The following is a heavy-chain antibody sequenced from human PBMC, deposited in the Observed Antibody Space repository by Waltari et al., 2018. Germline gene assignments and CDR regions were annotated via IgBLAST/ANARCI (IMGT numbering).Heavy chain of an antibody. V-gene: IGHV3-73*02. CDR3: TIQTNSIHDY. CDR2: IRLKSNNYAT. CDR1: GFTISGSP. D-gene: IGHD4-4*01. Sequence: EVQLVESGGGLVQPGGSLRLSCAASGFTISGSPMHWVRQASGKGLEWVYHIRLKSNNYATTYSASVEGRFTISRDDSKNTAYLQMNSLKTDDTAIYYCTIQTNSIHDYWGQGTLVTVSS. J-gene: IGHJ4*02.